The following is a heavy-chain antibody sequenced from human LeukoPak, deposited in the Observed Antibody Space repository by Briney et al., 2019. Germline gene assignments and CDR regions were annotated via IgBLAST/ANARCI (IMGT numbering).Heavy chain of an antibody. CDR1: GYYG. J-gene: IGHJ6*02. CDR2: ISPYNANT. Sequence: ASVKVSCKTSGYYGINWVRQAPGQGLEWMGRISPYNANTDYAEKFQGRVTMTTDTSTSTAYMELRSLKSDDTAVYYCAKEWSGQNYYYGLDVWGQGTTATVSS. D-gene: IGHD3-3*01. CDR3: AKEWSGQNYYYGLDV. V-gene: IGHV1-18*01.